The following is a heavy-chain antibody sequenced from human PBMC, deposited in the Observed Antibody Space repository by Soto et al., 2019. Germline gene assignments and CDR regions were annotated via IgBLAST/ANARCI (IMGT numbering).Heavy chain of an antibody. CDR2: ISSDGTDK. Sequence: VQLVESGGGVVQPGRSLRLSCAASRFTFSAYGLHWVRQAPGKGLEWLAGISSDGTDKHYADSVKGRFTISRDNSKNTLYLQMNSLRADDTAVYYCAKDSGSGTWPTPLDYWGQGTLVTVSS. D-gene: IGHD2-15*01. CDR3: AKDSGSGTWPTPLDY. CDR1: RFTFSAYG. J-gene: IGHJ4*02. V-gene: IGHV3-30*18.